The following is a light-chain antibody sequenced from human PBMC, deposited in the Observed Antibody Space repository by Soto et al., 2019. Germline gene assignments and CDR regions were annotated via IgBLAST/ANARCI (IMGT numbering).Light chain of an antibody. J-gene: IGKJ1*01. Sequence: EIVLTQSPDTLSLSPGERATLSCRASQSVSNSHLAWYQQKPGQAPRLLIHGASSRATGIPDRFSGSGSGTDFTLIISRLEPEDFVVYYCQQYGSSPTTFGQGTKVQIK. CDR3: QQYGSSPTT. CDR2: GAS. V-gene: IGKV3-20*01. CDR1: QSVSNSH.